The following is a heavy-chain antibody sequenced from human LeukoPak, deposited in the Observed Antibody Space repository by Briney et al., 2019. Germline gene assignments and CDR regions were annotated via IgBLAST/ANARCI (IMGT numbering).Heavy chain of an antibody. Sequence: GGSLRLSCAASGFTFSNYWMSWVRQAPGKGLEWVANIKQDGSEKYYVDSVKGRFTISRDNAKNSLYLQMNSLRAEDTAVYYCAREQGGLGYWGQGTLVTVSS. J-gene: IGHJ4*02. D-gene: IGHD3-16*01. CDR2: IKQDGSEK. CDR1: GFTFSNYW. CDR3: AREQGGLGY. V-gene: IGHV3-7*01.